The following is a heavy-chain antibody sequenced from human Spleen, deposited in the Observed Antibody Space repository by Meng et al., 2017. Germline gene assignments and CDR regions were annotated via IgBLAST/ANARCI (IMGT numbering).Heavy chain of an antibody. J-gene: IGHJ4*02. V-gene: IGHV4-39*07. Sequence: SETLSLTCTVSGGSISSSSYYWGWIRQAPGKGLEWIGSIYYSGNTYSNPSLKSRVTISVDTSKNQFSLKLRSVTAADTAVYYCARGGTYYYDSSGYYMFDYWGQGTLVTVSS. CDR2: IYYSGNT. D-gene: IGHD3-22*01. CDR3: ARGGTYYYDSSGYYMFDY. CDR1: GGSISSSSYY.